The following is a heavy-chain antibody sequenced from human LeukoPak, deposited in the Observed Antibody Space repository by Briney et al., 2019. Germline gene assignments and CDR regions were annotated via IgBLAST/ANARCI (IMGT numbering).Heavy chain of an antibody. D-gene: IGHD2-2*01. CDR2: IYVSGTT. CDR3: ARHVRVRGTRGFDY. CDR1: GGSINSDHW. Sequence: SETLSLTCGVSGGSINSDHWWCWVRQTPGEGLEWTGEIYVSGTTNYNPSLKSRVTISRDNSNNQSSLRVKSLTAADTAVYYCARHVRVRGTRGFDYWGQGALVTVSS. V-gene: IGHV4-4*02. J-gene: IGHJ4*02.